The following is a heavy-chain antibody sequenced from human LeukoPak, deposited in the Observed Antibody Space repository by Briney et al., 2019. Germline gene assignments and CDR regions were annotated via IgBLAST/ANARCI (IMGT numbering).Heavy chain of an antibody. CDR1: GFSFSTSGVG. D-gene: IGHD3-22*01. Sequence: SGPTLVNPTQTLTLTCTFSGFSFSTSGVGVGWIRQPPGKALEWLALIYWNDQKRYSPSLKSRLTITKDTSKNQVALTMTNMDPVDTATYFCAHRHIGYSNSYWFDPWGQGTLVTVSS. CDR3: AHRHIGYSNSYWFDP. CDR2: IYWNDQK. V-gene: IGHV2-5*01. J-gene: IGHJ5*02.